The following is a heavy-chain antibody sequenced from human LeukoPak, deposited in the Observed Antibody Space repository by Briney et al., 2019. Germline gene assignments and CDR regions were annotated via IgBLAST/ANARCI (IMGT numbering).Heavy chain of an antibody. Sequence: RPGGSLRLSCSGSGFNFDDFGITWVRQAPGKGLEWVSGINWNGDSTYYADSGKGRFTISRDNAKKSVDLHMNSLRAEDTALYYCARDRPNSNIYMDVWGKGTTVTVSS. CDR1: GFNFDDFG. CDR2: INWNGDST. CDR3: ARDRPNSNIYMDV. D-gene: IGHD1-1*01. V-gene: IGHV3-20*04. J-gene: IGHJ6*03.